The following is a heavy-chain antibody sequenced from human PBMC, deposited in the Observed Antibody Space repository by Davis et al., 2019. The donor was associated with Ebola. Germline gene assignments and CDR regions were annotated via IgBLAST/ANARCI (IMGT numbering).Heavy chain of an antibody. Sequence: SVKVSCKASGYTFPSFVISWVRQAVGQGLEWMGGIIPMFGPPDYAKKFHGRVTITAEEFTDTVYMELSGLSSEDTAVYYCATTLEFTSGELYRRYGMYVWGQGTTVSVSS. J-gene: IGHJ6*02. CDR1: GYTFPSFV. V-gene: IGHV1-69*13. CDR2: IIPMFGPP. CDR3: ATTLEFTSGELYRRYGMYV. D-gene: IGHD3-16*02.